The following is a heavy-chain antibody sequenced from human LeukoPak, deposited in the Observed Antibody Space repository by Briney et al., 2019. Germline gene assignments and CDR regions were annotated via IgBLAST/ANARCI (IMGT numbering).Heavy chain of an antibody. Sequence: GESLRLSCAASGLTLRTYAVNWVRQAPGGGLEWVSYISPSGDSTVYAESVKGRFTISRDNSKNMLFLQMDGLRAEDTAIYYCVKKVYYYMDVWGKGTTVTVSS. CDR2: ISPSGDST. CDR1: GLTLRTYA. CDR3: VKKVYYYMDV. J-gene: IGHJ6*03. V-gene: IGHV3-23*01.